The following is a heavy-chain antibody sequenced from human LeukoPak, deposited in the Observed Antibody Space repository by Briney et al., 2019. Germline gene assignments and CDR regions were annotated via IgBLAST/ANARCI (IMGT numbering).Heavy chain of an antibody. J-gene: IGHJ4*02. CDR3: ARELPSPNDHHYFDY. CDR1: GFTFTSSA. D-gene: IGHD1-1*01. CDR2: IVVGSGNT. Sequence: PGASVKVSCKASGFTFTSSAMQWVRQARGQRLEWIGWIVVGSGNTNYAQKFQERVTITRDMSTSTAYMELSSLRSDDTAVYYCARELPSPNDHHYFDYWGQGTLVTVSS. V-gene: IGHV1-58*02.